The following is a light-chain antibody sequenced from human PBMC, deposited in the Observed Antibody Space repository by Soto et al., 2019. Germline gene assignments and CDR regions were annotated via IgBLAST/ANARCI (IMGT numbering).Light chain of an antibody. CDR2: AAS. V-gene: IGKV1-27*01. CDR3: QKYNTAPLT. Sequence: DIQMTQSPSSLSASVGDRVTITCRASQGISHDLAWYQQKPGKVPEPLIYAASTLQSGVPSRFSGSGSGTDFTLTISGLHPEDVATYYCQKYNTAPLTFGQGTRLEI. J-gene: IGKJ5*01. CDR1: QGISHD.